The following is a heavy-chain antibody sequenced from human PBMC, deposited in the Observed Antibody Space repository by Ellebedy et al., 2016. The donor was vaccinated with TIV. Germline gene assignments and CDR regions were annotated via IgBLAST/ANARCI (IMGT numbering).Heavy chain of an antibody. D-gene: IGHD3-16*02. CDR1: GFTFSSYS. CDR3: ARGQLRLGELSLAPFDY. Sequence: GESLKISCEASGFTFSSYSMNWVRQAPGKGLEWVSSISSSSSYTNYADSVKGRFTISRDNDKNSLYLQMNSLRAEDTAVYYCARGQLRLGELSLAPFDYWGQGTLVTVSS. V-gene: IGHV3-21*01. J-gene: IGHJ4*02. CDR2: ISSSSSYT.